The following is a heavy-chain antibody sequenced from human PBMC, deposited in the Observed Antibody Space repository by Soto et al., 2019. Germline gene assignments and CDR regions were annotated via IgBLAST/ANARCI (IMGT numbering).Heavy chain of an antibody. CDR3: TRGPSGDKVDY. Sequence: QVQLQESGPGLVKPSQTLSLTCTVSGGSINTVNYFWSWIRQSPDKGLEWIGHIHNGGSTYNDPSLMGRVTISVDTSNSQFSRKLSCGSAADTAVYYCTRGPSGDKVDYWGQGALVTVSS. D-gene: IGHD7-27*01. J-gene: IGHJ4*02. CDR1: GGSINTVNYF. CDR2: IHNGGST. V-gene: IGHV4-30-4*01.